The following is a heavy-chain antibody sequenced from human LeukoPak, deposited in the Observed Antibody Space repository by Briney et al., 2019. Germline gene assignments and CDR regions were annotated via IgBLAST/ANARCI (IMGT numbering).Heavy chain of an antibody. V-gene: IGHV3-74*01. J-gene: IGHJ3*02. CDR1: GFTFSSYW. Sequence: GGSLRLSCAASGFTFSSYWMHWVRHAPGKGLVWVSRINSDGSSTSYADSVKGRFTISRDNAKNTLYLQMNSLRAEDTAVYYCAREAPVWFGESPHAFDIWGQGTMVTVSS. CDR3: AREAPVWFGESPHAFDI. CDR2: INSDGSST. D-gene: IGHD3-10*01.